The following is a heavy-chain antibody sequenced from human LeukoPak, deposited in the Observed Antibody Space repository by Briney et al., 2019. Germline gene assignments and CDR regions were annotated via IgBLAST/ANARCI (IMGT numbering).Heavy chain of an antibody. CDR2: IKSKNDGGTT. CDR1: GFTFSNAR. CDR3: TTDTRRGGEIGF. D-gene: IGHD2-15*01. V-gene: IGHV3-15*01. J-gene: IGHJ6*02. Sequence: GGYLRLSCAASGFTFSNARMSWVRQAPGQGLEWVGRIKSKNDGGTTDYAAPVKSRFTISRDEAKNTLYLQMNSLKTEDTAVYDFTTDTRRGGEIGFWCQGTTVTVSS.